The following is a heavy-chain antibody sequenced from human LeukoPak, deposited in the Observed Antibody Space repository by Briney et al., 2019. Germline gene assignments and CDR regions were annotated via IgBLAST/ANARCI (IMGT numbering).Heavy chain of an antibody. CDR1: GFTFSYYY. J-gene: IGHJ4*02. D-gene: IGHD3-10*01. CDR3: AKEVIADY. Sequence: GGSLRLSCAASGFTFSYYYMSWIRQAPGKGLEWVSYISSSGSNIYYADSVKGRFTISRDNAKNSLYLQMNSLRAEDTAVYYCAKEVIADYWGQGTLVTVSS. CDR2: ISSSGSNI. V-gene: IGHV3-11*01.